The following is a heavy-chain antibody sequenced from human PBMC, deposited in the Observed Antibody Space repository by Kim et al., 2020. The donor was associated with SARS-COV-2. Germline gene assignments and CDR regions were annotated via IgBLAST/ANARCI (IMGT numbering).Heavy chain of an antibody. D-gene: IGHD3-10*01. V-gene: IGHV3-23*01. CDR1: GFSFSSFA. CDR3: AKDGSATEGFYYGSGSYYFDY. CDR2: INDSGDNT. Sequence: GGSLRLSCATTGFSFSSFAMSWVRQAPGKGLEWVSSINDSGDNTYYADSVKGRFTISRDNSNLYLQMNSLRGDDTAIYYCAKDGSATEGFYYGSGSYYFDYWGQGTLVSVSS. J-gene: IGHJ4*02.